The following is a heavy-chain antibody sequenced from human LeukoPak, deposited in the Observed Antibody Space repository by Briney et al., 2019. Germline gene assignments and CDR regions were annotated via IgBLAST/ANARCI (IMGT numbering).Heavy chain of an antibody. Sequence: PGGSLRLSCAASGFTFSSYAMSWVRQAPGKGLEWVSAISGSGGSTYYADSVKGRFTISRDNSKNTLYLQVNSLRAEDTAVYYCAKDRGVYGSGSSSYYFDYWGQGTLVTVSS. V-gene: IGHV3-23*01. CDR1: GFTFSSYA. CDR2: ISGSGGST. J-gene: IGHJ4*02. CDR3: AKDRGVYGSGSSSYYFDY. D-gene: IGHD3-10*01.